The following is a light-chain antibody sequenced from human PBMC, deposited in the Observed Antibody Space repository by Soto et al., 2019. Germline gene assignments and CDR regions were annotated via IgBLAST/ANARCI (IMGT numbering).Light chain of an antibody. CDR2: EVS. CDR3: CSYGGGNNFYV. J-gene: IGLJ1*01. Sequence: QSALTQPASVSGSPGQSITIYCTGTSGDVGGYKFVSWYQQHPGKAPKLMIYEVSKRPSGVPDRFSGSKSGNTASLTVSGLQAEDEGDYYCCSYGGGNNFYVFGTGTKLTVL. CDR1: SGDVGGYKF. V-gene: IGLV2-8*01.